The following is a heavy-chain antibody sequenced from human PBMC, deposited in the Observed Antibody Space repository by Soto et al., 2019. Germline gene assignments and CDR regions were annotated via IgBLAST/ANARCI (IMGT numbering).Heavy chain of an antibody. CDR2: ISYDGSNK. J-gene: IGHJ6*02. Sequence: PGGSLRLSCAASGFTFSSYAMHWVRQAPGKGLEWVAVISYDGSNKYYADSVKGRFTISRDNSKNTLYLQMNSLRAEDTAVYYCARGAVKKRGYDILQRAYYYYYGMDVWGQGTTVTVSS. D-gene: IGHD3-9*01. CDR3: ARGAVKKRGYDILQRAYYYYYGMDV. V-gene: IGHV3-30-3*01. CDR1: GFTFSSYA.